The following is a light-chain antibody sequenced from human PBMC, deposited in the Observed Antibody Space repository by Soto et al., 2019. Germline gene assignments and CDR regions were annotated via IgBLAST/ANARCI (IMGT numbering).Light chain of an antibody. CDR3: QSYDSSLSGYV. V-gene: IGLV1-40*01. CDR2: GNS. J-gene: IGLJ1*01. CDR1: GSNFGAGYD. Sequence: QSVLTQPPSVYGAPGQRVTISCTGSGSNFGAGYDVHWYQQLPGTAPKLLIYGNSNRPSGVPDRFSGSKSGTSASLAITGLQAEDEADYYCQSYDSSLSGYVFGTGTKVTVL.